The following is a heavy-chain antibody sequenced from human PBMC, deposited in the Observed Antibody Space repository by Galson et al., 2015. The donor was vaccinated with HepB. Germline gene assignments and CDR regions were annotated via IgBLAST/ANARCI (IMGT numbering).Heavy chain of an antibody. D-gene: IGHD3-3*01. V-gene: IGHV1-69*06. Sequence: SVKVSCKASGGTFSSYAISWVRQAPGQGLEWMGGIIPIFGTANYAQKFQGRVTITADKSTSTAYMELSSLRSEDTAVYYCARGKPLGGVVIGNNWFDPWGQGTLVTVSS. CDR3: ARGKPLGGVVIGNNWFDP. CDR2: IIPIFGTA. CDR1: GGTFSSYA. J-gene: IGHJ5*02.